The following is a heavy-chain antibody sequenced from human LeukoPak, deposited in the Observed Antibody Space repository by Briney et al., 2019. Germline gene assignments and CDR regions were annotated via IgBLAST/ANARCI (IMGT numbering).Heavy chain of an antibody. D-gene: IGHD3-10*01. CDR3: ARDRIGVDV. CDR2: IYTSGST. J-gene: IGHJ6*04. CDR1: GGSISSGSYY. V-gene: IGHV4-61*02. Sequence: SQTLSLTCTVSGGSISSGSYYWSWIRQPAGKGLEWIGRIYTSGSTNYDPSLKSRVTISVDTSKNQFSLKLSSVPAADTAVYYCARDRIGVDVWGKGTTVTVSS.